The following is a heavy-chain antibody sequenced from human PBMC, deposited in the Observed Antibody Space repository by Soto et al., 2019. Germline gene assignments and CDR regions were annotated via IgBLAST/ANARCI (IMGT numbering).Heavy chain of an antibody. CDR3: PTPRWGSAGSGQSEYYYYGMDV. J-gene: IGHJ6*02. CDR1: GFTFNNAW. D-gene: IGHD3-10*01. CDR2: IKSKPDGGTT. Sequence: EVQLVESGGGLVKPGGSLRLSCAASGFTFNNAWMSWVRQAPGKGLEWVGHIKSKPDGGTTGYAAPVKGRFTISRDDSTNALYLQMNRRNTEDTAVYYCPTPRWGSAGSGQSEYYYYGMDVWGQGTTVTVSS. V-gene: IGHV3-15*01.